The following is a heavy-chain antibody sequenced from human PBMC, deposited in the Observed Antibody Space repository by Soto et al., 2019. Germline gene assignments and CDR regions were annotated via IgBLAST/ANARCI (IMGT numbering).Heavy chain of an antibody. CDR3: TTAGTSWFGELLSNFDY. D-gene: IGHD3-10*01. Sequence: GESLKISCAASGFTFSNAWMSWVRQAPGKGLEWVGRIKSKTDGGTTDYAAPVKGRFTISRDDSKNTLYLQMNSLKTEDTAVYYCTTAGTSWFGELLSNFDYWGQGTLVTVSS. J-gene: IGHJ4*02. CDR1: GFTFSNAW. CDR2: IKSKTDGGTT. V-gene: IGHV3-15*01.